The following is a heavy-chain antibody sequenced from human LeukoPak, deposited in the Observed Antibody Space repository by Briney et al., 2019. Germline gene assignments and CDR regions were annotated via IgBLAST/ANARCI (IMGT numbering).Heavy chain of an antibody. CDR1: GFTFSSYS. D-gene: IGHD3-10*01. J-gene: IGHJ6*02. CDR3: ARDLDVLLWFGEPKHKYYYYGMDV. V-gene: IGHV3-21*01. Sequence: PGGSLRLSCAASGFTFSSYSMSWVRQAPGKGLEWVSSISSSSSYIYNADSVKGRFTISRDNAKNSLYLQMNSLRAEDTAVYYCARDLDVLLWFGEPKHKYYYYGMDVWGQGTTVTVSS. CDR2: ISSSSSYI.